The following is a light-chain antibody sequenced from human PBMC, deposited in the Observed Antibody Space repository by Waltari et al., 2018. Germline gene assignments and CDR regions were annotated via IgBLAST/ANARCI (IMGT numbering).Light chain of an antibody. J-gene: IGLJ3*02. CDR3: SSYAGSSSPRV. CDR1: TSAVGTYNL. CDR2: EGN. Sequence: QSALIQPASVSGSPGQSITMSCTETTSAVGTYNLVSWYQQHPGKAPKLMIYEGNKRPSGVSYRFSGSKSGNTASLTISGLQAEDEADYYCSSYAGSSSPRVFGGGTKLTVL. V-gene: IGLV2-23*01.